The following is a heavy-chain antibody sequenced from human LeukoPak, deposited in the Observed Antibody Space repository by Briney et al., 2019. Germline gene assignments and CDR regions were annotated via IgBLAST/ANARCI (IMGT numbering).Heavy chain of an antibody. Sequence: GGSLRLSCGASGFIFRKHWMNWVRQAPGKGLVWVARINTDGTDTSYADSVKCRFTISRDNAKDTLYLQMNSLRPEDTAVYYCAKSNWFDPWGQGTLATVSS. CDR2: INTDGTDT. J-gene: IGHJ5*02. CDR1: GFIFRKHW. CDR3: AKSNWFDP. V-gene: IGHV3-74*01.